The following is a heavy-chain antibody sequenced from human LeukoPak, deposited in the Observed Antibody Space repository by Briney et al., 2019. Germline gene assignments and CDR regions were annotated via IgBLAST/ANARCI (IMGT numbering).Heavy chain of an antibody. CDR3: ASRVKDDSSGYLYFD. J-gene: IGHJ4*02. Sequence: SETLSLTCAVYGGSFSGYYWSWIRQPPGKGLEWIGEINYSGSTNYNPSLKSRVTISVDTSKNQFSLKLSSVTAADTAVYYCASRVKDDSSGYLYFDWGQGTLVTVSS. D-gene: IGHD3-22*01. CDR2: INYSGST. V-gene: IGHV4-34*01. CDR1: GGSFSGYY.